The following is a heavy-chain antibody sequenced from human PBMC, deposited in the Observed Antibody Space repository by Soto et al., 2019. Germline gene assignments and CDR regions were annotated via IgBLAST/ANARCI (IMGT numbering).Heavy chain of an antibody. D-gene: IGHD1-26*01. CDR2: ISYDGSNK. Sequence: GGSLRLSCAASGFTFSSYGMHWVRQAPGKGLEWVAVISYDGSNKNYADSVKGRFTISRDNSKNTLYLQMNSLRVEDTAVYYCAKDGISGNYYVYWGQGTLVTVSS. CDR1: GFTFSSYG. J-gene: IGHJ4*02. V-gene: IGHV3-30*18. CDR3: AKDGISGNYYVY.